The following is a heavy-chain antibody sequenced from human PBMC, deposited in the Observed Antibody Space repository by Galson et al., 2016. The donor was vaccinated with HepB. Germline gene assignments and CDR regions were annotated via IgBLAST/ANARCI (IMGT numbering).Heavy chain of an antibody. J-gene: IGHJ4*02. D-gene: IGHD1-14*01. CDR1: GYTFTNYA. CDR2: VNAGHGDT. Sequence: SVKVSCKASGYTFTNYAIHWVRQAPGQRLEWMGYVNAGHGDTKYSQMFRDRVTIIRDTSASIVYMYLSSLRSEDTAVYYCARDEGRKVLDSWGQGAPVTVSS. V-gene: IGHV1-3*01. CDR3: ARDEGRKVLDS.